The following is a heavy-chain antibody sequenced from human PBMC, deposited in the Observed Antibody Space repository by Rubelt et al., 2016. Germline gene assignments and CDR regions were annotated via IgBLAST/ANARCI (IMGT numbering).Heavy chain of an antibody. CDR2: ISAYNGNP. J-gene: IGHJ4*02. V-gene: IGHV1-18*01. Sequence: QVQLVQSGAEVKKPGASVKVSCKASGYTFTSYGISWVRQAPGHGLEWMGWISAYNGNPNYPPKRQGRVTMTTDTSTSTAYMELRSLRSDDTAVYYCASGGIGARLFDYWGQGTLVTVSS. CDR3: ASGGIGARLFDY. D-gene: IGHD6-6*01. CDR1: GYTFTSYG.